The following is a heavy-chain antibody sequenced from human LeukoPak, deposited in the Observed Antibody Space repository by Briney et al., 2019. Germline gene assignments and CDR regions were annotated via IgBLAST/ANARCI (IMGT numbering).Heavy chain of an antibody. D-gene: IGHD2-2*01. Sequence: GASVKVSCKASGGTFSSYAISWVRQAPGQGLEWMGGIFPIFGTANYAQKFQGRVTITTDESTSTAYMELSSLRSEDTAVYYCARVPPYCPTTSCYAPFDHWGQGTLVTVSS. CDR3: ARVPPYCPTTSCYAPFDH. CDR1: GGTFSSYA. V-gene: IGHV1-69*05. J-gene: IGHJ5*02. CDR2: IFPIFGTA.